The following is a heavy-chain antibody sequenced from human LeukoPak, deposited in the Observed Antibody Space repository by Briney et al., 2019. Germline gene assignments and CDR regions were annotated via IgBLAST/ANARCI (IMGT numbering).Heavy chain of an antibody. CDR3: ARAVTVSSGIHFDP. Sequence: SETLSLTCTVSGGSISSSSYYWGWIRQPPGKGLEWIGSIYYSGSTYYNPSLKSRVTISVDTSKNQFSLKLSSVTAADTAVYYCARAVTVSSGIHFDPWGQGTLVTVSS. V-gene: IGHV4-39*07. CDR2: IYYSGST. CDR1: GGSISSSSYY. D-gene: IGHD6-25*01. J-gene: IGHJ5*02.